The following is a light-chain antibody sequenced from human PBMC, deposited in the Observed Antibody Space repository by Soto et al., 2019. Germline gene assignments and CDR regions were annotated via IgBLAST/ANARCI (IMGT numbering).Light chain of an antibody. CDR2: GNN. J-gene: IGLJ1*01. CDR1: SSNIGAGYD. V-gene: IGLV1-40*01. CDR3: QSCDRSPSGYV. Sequence: QSVLTQPPSVSGVPGQRVTISCTGSSSNIGAGYDVHWYQQLPGTAPKLLIYGNNNRPSGVPDRFSGSKSGTSASLAITGLQSEDEADYYCQSCDRSPSGYVFGAGTKVTVL.